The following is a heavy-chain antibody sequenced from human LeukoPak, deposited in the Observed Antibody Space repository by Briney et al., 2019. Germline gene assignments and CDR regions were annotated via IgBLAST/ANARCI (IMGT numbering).Heavy chain of an antibody. V-gene: IGHV4-34*01. CDR1: GGSISGYY. Sequence: PSETLSLTCTVSGGSISGYYWSWIRQPPGKGLEWIGEINHSGSTNYNPSLKSRVTISVDTSKNQFSLKLSSVTAADTAVYYCARDLLGDSSGYPYYYYYYGMDVWGQGTTVTVSS. D-gene: IGHD3-22*01. J-gene: IGHJ6*02. CDR3: ARDLLGDSSGYPYYYYYYGMDV. CDR2: INHSGST.